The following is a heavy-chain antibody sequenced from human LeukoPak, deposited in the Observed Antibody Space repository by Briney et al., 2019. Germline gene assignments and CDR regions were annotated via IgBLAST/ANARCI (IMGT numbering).Heavy chain of an antibody. J-gene: IGHJ6*03. CDR3: ARTGDYDFWSDYHFYYYYYMDV. Sequence: GGSLRLSCAASGFTFSSYSMNWVRQAPGKGLEWVSSINSNNSYIYYADSVKGRFTISRDNAKNSMYLQMHSLRAEDTAVYYCARTGDYDFWSDYHFYYYYYMDVWGKGTTVTVSS. CDR1: GFTFSSYS. D-gene: IGHD3-3*01. CDR2: INSNNSYI. V-gene: IGHV3-21*01.